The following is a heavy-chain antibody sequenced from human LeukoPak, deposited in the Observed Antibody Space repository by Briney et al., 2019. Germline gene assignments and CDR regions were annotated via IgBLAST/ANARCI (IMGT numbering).Heavy chain of an antibody. D-gene: IGHD3-16*01. CDR2: INHGGST. V-gene: IGHV4-34*01. J-gene: IGHJ6*03. Sequence: PSETLSLTCAVYGGSLSGYDWHWFRQPPGKGLEWIGEINHGGSTKYNPSLKSRVTISIDTSKNQFSLKLSSVTAADTAVYYCAQWGNNMDVWGKGIKVTVSS. CDR3: AQWGNNMDV. CDR1: GGSLSGYD.